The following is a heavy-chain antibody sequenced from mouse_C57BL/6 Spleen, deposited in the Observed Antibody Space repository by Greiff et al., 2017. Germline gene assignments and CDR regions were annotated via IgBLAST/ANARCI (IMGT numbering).Heavy chain of an antibody. CDR3: AREDYYGSSLYYYAMDY. CDR2: IDPNSGGT. J-gene: IGHJ4*01. D-gene: IGHD1-1*01. V-gene: IGHV1-72*01. CDR1: GYTFTSYW. Sequence: QVQLQQPGAELVKPGASVKLSCKASGYTFTSYWMHWVKQRPGRGLEWIGRIDPNSGGTKYNEKFKSKATLTVDKPSSPAYMQLSSLTSEDSAVYYCAREDYYGSSLYYYAMDYWGQGTSVTVSS.